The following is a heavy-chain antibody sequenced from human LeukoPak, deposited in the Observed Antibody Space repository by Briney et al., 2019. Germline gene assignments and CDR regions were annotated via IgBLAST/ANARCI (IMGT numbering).Heavy chain of an antibody. CDR1: LGTFDNYA. V-gene: IGHV1-69*04. J-gene: IGHJ4*02. Sequence: GASVNVSCTPSLGTFDNYAVNWVQEAPGLGLEWMGRIIPMLGKTNSAQKFQDRVTFTADTSTGTAYMELTHLRPDDTAVYFCARGLFGSFAAAPFDHWGQGTLVTVSP. D-gene: IGHD6-6*01. CDR2: IIPMLGKT. CDR3: ARGLFGSFAAAPFDH.